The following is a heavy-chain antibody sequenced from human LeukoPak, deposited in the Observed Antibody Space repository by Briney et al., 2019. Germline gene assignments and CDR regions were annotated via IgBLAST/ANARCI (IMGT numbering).Heavy chain of an antibody. J-gene: IGHJ4*02. D-gene: IGHD3-16*01. CDR1: GFTFSSYA. CDR3: AKGGGARPFDY. V-gene: IGHV3-23*01. Sequence: GSLRLSCAASGFTFSSYAMTWVRKAPGKGLEWVSAISGSGGSTYSADSVKGRFTISRDNSKNTLYLQMNSLRAEDTAVYYCAKGGGARPFDYWGQGTLVTVSS. CDR2: ISGSGGST.